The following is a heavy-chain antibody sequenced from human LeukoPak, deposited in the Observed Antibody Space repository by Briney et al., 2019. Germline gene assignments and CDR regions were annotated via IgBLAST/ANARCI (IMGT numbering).Heavy chain of an antibody. CDR2: ISYDGSNK. CDR1: GFTFSSYG. V-gene: IGHV3-30*03. Sequence: PGGSLRLSCAASGFTFSSYGMHWVRQAPGKGLEWVAVISYDGSNKYYADSVKGRFTISRDNSKNTLYLQMNSLRAEDTAVYYCARVGIQLWLGDAFDIWGQGTMVTVSS. D-gene: IGHD5-18*01. CDR3: ARVGIQLWLGDAFDI. J-gene: IGHJ3*02.